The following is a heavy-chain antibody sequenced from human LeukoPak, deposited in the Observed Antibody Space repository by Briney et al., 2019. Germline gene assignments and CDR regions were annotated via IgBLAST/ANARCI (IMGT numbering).Heavy chain of an antibody. Sequence: GESLKISCKGSGYSFTSYWISWVRQMPGKGLEWMGRIDPSGSYTNYSPSFQGHVTISADKSISTAYLQWSSLKASDTAMYYCARYGHSYYYYGMDVWGQGTTVTVSS. CDR3: ARYGHSYYYYGMDV. D-gene: IGHD3-10*01. CDR1: GYSFTSYW. V-gene: IGHV5-10-1*01. CDR2: IDPSGSYT. J-gene: IGHJ6*02.